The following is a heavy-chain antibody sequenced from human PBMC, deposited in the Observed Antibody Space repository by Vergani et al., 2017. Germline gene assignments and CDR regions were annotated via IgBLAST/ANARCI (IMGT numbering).Heavy chain of an antibody. CDR1: GGSISSSSYY. J-gene: IGHJ4*02. CDR3: ASVGQQLIPYYFDY. Sequence: QLQLQESGPGLVKPSETLSLTCTVSGGSISSSSYYWGWIRQPPGKGLEWIGSIYYSGSTYYNPSLKSRVTISVDTSKNQFSLKLSSVTAADTAVYYCASVGQQLIPYYFDYWGQGTLVTVSS. D-gene: IGHD6-13*01. V-gene: IGHV4-39*07. CDR2: IYYSGST.